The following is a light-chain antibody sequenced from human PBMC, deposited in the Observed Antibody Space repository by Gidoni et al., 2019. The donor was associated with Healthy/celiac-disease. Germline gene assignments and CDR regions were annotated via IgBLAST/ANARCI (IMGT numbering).Light chain of an antibody. CDR2: DAS. CDR1: QSVSSY. Sequence: IALTQSPATLSLSPGERATLSCRASQSVSSYLAWYQQKPGQAPRLLIYDASNRATGIPARFSGSGAGTDFTLTISSLEPEDFAVYYCQQRSNWSWTFGQGTKVEIK. J-gene: IGKJ1*01. V-gene: IGKV3-11*01. CDR3: QQRSNWSWT.